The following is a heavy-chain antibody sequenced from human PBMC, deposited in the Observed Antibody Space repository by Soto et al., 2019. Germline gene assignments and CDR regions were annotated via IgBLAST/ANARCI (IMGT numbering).Heavy chain of an antibody. D-gene: IGHD1-1*01. J-gene: IGHJ6*02. CDR1: GYTFTNFY. Sequence: QVQLVQSGAEVKKPGASVKVSCKASGYTFTNFYLHWVRQAPGQGLEWVGIINPTGGDTSYAQKFQGRVTMTRDTSTSTVYMELSSLRSEDTAVYYCARGGGSEYNWVQYYYGMDVWGQGTTVTVSS. CDR2: INPTGGDT. V-gene: IGHV1-46*01. CDR3: ARGGGSEYNWVQYYYGMDV.